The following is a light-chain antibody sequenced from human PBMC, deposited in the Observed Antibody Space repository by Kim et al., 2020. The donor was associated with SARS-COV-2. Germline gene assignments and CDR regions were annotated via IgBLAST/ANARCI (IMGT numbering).Light chain of an antibody. CDR1: SGSIASNY. CDR2: EDN. CDR3: QSYESNTVV. V-gene: IGLV6-57*03. Sequence: NFMLTQSHSVSESPGKTVTISCTRSSGSIASNYVQWYQQRPGSAPTTIMFEDNQRPSGVPDRFSGSIDSSSNSASLSISGLKTEDEADYYCQSYESNTVVFGGGTQLTVL. J-gene: IGLJ2*01.